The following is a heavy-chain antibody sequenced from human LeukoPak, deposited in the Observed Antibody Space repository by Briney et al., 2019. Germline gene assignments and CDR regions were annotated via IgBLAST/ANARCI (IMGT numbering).Heavy chain of an antibody. D-gene: IGHD6-19*01. V-gene: IGHV5-51*01. Sequence: GESLKISCKGSGYSFTSYWIGWVRQMPGKGLEWMGIIYPGDSDTRYSPSFQGQVTISADKSISTAYLQWSSLKASDTAMYYCARTTHLYSSGWYGGVGAFDIWGQGTMVTVSS. CDR3: ARTTHLYSSGWYGGVGAFDI. CDR1: GYSFTSYW. CDR2: IYPGDSDT. J-gene: IGHJ3*02.